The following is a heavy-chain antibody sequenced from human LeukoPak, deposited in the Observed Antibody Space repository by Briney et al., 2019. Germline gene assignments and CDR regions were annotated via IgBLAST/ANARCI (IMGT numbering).Heavy chain of an antibody. J-gene: IGHJ4*02. D-gene: IGHD3-9*01. CDR1: GFTFSNSA. CDR2: IDYDSSHI. Sequence: GGSLRLSCAASGFTFSNSAMNWISQVPGKGLEWVSSIDYDSSHIYYAASVRGRFTISRDNARNSVYLQMNSLRVEDTAVYYCARDPLRYLRVGHYDYWGQGTLVAVSS. CDR3: ARDPLRYLRVGHYDY. V-gene: IGHV3-21*01.